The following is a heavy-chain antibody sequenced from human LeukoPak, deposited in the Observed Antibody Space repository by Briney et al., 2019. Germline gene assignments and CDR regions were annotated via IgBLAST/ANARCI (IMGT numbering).Heavy chain of an antibody. D-gene: IGHD6-19*01. J-gene: IGHJ4*02. CDR2: THHSGNT. V-gene: IGHV4-59*02. Sequence: SETLSLTCIVSGDSVSGYYWNWIRQPPGKGLEWIGYTHHSGNTLYNPSLKSRVTTSVDTSKNQFSLSLSSVTAADTAVYYCAKAPPDPNSSGYSIRSGVDYWGQGTLVTVSS. CDR3: AKAPPDPNSSGYSIRSGVDY. CDR1: GDSVSGYY.